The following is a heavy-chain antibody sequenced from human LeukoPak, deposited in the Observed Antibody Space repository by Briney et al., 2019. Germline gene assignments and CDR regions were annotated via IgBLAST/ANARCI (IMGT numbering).Heavy chain of an antibody. CDR1: GFTFSSYG. Sequence: GESLRLSCEVSGFTFSSYGMHWVRQAPGKGLEWVAVIWYDGINKYYADSVKGRFTISRDNSKNTLYLQMNGLRAEDTAVYYCARGMVGATYFDYWGQGTLVTVSS. V-gene: IGHV3-33*08. J-gene: IGHJ4*02. CDR3: ARGMVGATYFDY. CDR2: IWYDGINK. D-gene: IGHD1-26*01.